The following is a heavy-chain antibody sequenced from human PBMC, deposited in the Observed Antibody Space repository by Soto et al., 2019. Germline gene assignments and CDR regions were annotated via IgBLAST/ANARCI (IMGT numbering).Heavy chain of an antibody. CDR2: MNPNSGNT. V-gene: IGHV1-8*01. CDR3: ARIYALMFDYYYYYYMDV. CDR1: GYTFTSYD. D-gene: IGHD3-10*02. Sequence: ASVKVSCKASGYTFTSYDINWVRQATGQGLEWMGWMNPNSGNTGYAQKFQGRVTMTRNTSISTAYMELSSLRSEDTTVYYCARIYALMFDYYYYYYMDVWGKGTTVTVSS. J-gene: IGHJ6*03.